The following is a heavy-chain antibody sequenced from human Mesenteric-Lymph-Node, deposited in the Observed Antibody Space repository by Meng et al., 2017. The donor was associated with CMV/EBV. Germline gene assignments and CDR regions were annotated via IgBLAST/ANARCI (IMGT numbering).Heavy chain of an antibody. CDR1: GSIGGYY. CDR3: ARHLSPGWDYGDSLDLDF. J-gene: IGHJ4*02. CDR2: IDSTGYT. D-gene: IGHD4-17*01. Sequence: GSIGGYYWSWVRQPPGKGLEWIGFIDSTGYTNHNPSLKSRVTISVDTSKNQFSLRLNSVTAADTASYYCARHLSPGWDYGDSLDLDFWGQGTLVTVSS. V-gene: IGHV4-4*09.